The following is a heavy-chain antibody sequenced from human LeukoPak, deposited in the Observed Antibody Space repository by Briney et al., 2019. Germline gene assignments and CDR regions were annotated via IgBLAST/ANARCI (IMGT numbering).Heavy chain of an antibody. CDR3: ARVGFGESLLGEYNWFDP. CDR2: IYHSGST. CDR1: GGSISSSNW. D-gene: IGHD3-10*01. Sequence: PSGTLSLTCAVSGGSISSSNWWSWVRQPPGKGLEWIGEIYHSGSTNYNPSLKSRVTISVDKSKNQFSLKLSSVTAADTAVYYCARVGFGESLLGEYNWFDPWGQGTLVTVSS. J-gene: IGHJ5*02. V-gene: IGHV4-4*02.